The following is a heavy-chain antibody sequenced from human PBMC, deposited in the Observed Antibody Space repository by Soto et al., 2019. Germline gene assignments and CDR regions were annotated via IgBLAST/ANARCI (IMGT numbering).Heavy chain of an antibody. CDR2: IYYSGST. J-gene: IGHJ4*02. Sequence: SETLSLTCTVSGGSISSYYWSWIRQPPGKGLEWIGYIYYSGSTNYNPSLKSRVTISVDTSKNQFSLKLSSVTAADTAVYYCARHDGDDYGVHFDEWGPGTLVTV. CDR3: ARHDGDDYGVHFDE. CDR1: GGSISSYY. D-gene: IGHD4-17*01. V-gene: IGHV4-59*01.